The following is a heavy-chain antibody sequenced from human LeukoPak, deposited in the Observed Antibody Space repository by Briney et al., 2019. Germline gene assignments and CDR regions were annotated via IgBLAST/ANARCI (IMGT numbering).Heavy chain of an antibody. J-gene: IGHJ4*02. D-gene: IGHD4-23*01. CDR1: GGTFSSYA. CDR3: ARIGGPYGGTSDY. CDR2: IIPIFGTA. V-gene: IGHV1-69*13. Sequence: SVKVSCKASGGTFSSYAISWVRQAPGQGLEWMGGIIPIFGTANYAQKFQGRVTITADESTSTAYMELSSLRSEDTAVYYCARIGGPYGGTSDYWGQGTLVTVSS.